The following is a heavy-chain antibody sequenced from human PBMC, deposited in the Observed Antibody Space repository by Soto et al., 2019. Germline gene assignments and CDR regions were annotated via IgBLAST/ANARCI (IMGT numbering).Heavy chain of an antibody. J-gene: IGHJ4*02. V-gene: IGHV4-4*02. CDR2: IYHSGST. Sequence: QVQLQESGPGLVKPSGTLSLTCAVSGGSISSSNWWSWVRQPPGKGLEWIGEIYHSGSTNYNPSLKSRVTISVDKSKNQFSLKLSSVTAADTAVYYCARDLDYYDSSGYYHAFDYWGQGTLVTVSS. CDR1: GGSISSSNW. CDR3: ARDLDYYDSSGYYHAFDY. D-gene: IGHD3-22*01.